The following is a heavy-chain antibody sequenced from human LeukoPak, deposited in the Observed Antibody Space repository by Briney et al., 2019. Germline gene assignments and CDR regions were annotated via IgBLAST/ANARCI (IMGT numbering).Heavy chain of an antibody. CDR2: MNPNTGGT. CDR3: ARSHGGNSFDN. Sequence: GASVKVSCKASGYTFTGYFLHCVRQAPGQGLEWMGSMNPNTGGTNYVQKFQGRVTMTRDTSISTAYMELSRLRPDDTAVFYCARSHGGNSFDNWGQGTLVTVSS. CDR1: GYTFTGYF. D-gene: IGHD4-23*01. J-gene: IGHJ4*02. V-gene: IGHV1-2*02.